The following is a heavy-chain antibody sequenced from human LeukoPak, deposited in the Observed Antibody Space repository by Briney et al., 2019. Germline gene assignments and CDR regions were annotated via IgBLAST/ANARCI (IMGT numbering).Heavy chain of an antibody. D-gene: IGHD3-10*01. J-gene: IGHJ4*02. CDR1: GYTFTIYA. CDR3: AREFIIRGVEREFDY. CDR2: INAGNGNT. V-gene: IGHV1-3*01. Sequence: ASVKVSSTASGYTFTIYAIHWVRQAPGQRLEWMGWINAGNGNTKYSQRFQGRVTFNRDTSASTAYMDLSSLRSEDTAVYYCAREFIIRGVEREFDYWGQGTLVTVSS.